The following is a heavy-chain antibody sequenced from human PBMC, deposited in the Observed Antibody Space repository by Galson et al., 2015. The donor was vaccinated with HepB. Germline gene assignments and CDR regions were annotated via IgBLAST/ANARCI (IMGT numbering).Heavy chain of an antibody. Sequence: LRLSCAASGFSFSSHAMHWFRQAPGKGLEWVTLISYDGSTTYYADSVKGRFTISRDNSKNTLYLQMNSLRAEDTAVYYCARASLGWFDPWGQGTLVTVSS. CDR3: ARASLGWFDP. V-gene: IGHV3-30*04. CDR2: ISYDGSTT. CDR1: GFSFSSHA. J-gene: IGHJ5*02. D-gene: IGHD3-3*02.